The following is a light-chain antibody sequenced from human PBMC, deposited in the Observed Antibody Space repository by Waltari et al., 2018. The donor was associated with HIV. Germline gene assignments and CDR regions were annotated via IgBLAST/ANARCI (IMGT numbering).Light chain of an antibody. Sequence: IQMTQSPSILSASVGDRITITCRASQKVDSWLAWYQQRPGRAPKLLIYKASTFEYGVPARFTGSGSGTNFTLTINSLHPDDFATYYCQQYNSDFYTFGLGTRLDLK. V-gene: IGKV1-5*03. CDR1: QKVDSW. CDR2: KAS. J-gene: IGKJ3*01. CDR3: QQYNSDFYT.